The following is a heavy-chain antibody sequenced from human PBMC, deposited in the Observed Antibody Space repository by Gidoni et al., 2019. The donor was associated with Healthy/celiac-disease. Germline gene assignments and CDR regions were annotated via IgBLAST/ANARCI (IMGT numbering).Heavy chain of an antibody. Sequence: EVQLVESGGGLVQPGRSLRLSCTASGFTFGDYAMSWFRQAPGKGLEWVGFIRSKAYGGTTEYAASVKGRFTISRDDSKSIAYLQMNSLKTEDTAVYYCTRGGRFLEWLLHYWGQGTLVTVSS. CDR2: IRSKAYGGTT. J-gene: IGHJ4*02. D-gene: IGHD3-3*01. V-gene: IGHV3-49*03. CDR1: GFTFGDYA. CDR3: TRGGRFLEWLLHY.